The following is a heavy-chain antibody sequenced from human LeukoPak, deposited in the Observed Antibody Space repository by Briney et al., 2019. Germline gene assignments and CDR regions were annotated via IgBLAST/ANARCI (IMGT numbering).Heavy chain of an antibody. CDR2: ISYDGSNK. CDR1: GFTFSSYA. J-gene: IGHJ4*02. V-gene: IGHV3-30-3*01. Sequence: GGSLRLSCAASGFTFSSYAMHWVRQAPGKGLEWVAVISYDGSNKYYADSVKGRFTISRDNSKNTLYLQMNSLRAEDTAVYYCAKGLYSGSYYLPREYYFDYWGQGTLVTVSS. D-gene: IGHD1-26*01. CDR3: AKGLYSGSYYLPREYYFDY.